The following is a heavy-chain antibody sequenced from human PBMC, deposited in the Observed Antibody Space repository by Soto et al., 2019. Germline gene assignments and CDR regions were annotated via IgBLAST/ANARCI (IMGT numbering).Heavy chain of an antibody. CDR1: GYTLTELS. V-gene: IGHV1-24*01. CDR3: ATGPGIVATIDAFDI. Sequence: ASVKVSCKVSGYTLTELSMHWVRQAPGKGLEWVGGFDPEDGETIYAQKFQGRVTMTEDTSTDTAFMEPSSLRSEDTAVYYCATGPGIVATIDAFDIWGQGTMVTVSS. D-gene: IGHD5-12*01. J-gene: IGHJ3*02. CDR2: FDPEDGET.